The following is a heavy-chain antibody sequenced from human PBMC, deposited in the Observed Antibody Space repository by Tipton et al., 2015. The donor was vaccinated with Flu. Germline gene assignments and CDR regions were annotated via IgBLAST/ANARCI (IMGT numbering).Heavy chain of an antibody. Sequence: GLVKPSETLSLTCDVSGASISSTTYYWGWIRQPPGKGLEWIGSIYKTGITDYNPSLKSRVTLSLDTSKNQFSLKVRSVNAADTAVYYCAPSTRYWTGGHFFGLWGRRTQVTVPS. J-gene: IGHJ4*02. CDR2: IYKTGIT. CDR1: GASISSTTYY. V-gene: IGHV4-39*07. D-gene: IGHD2-2*01. CDR3: APSTRYWTGGHFFGL.